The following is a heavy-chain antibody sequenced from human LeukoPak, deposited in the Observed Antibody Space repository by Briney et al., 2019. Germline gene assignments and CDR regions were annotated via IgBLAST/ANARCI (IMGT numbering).Heavy chain of an antibody. CDR1: GFTFSSYS. J-gene: IGHJ4*02. CDR3: ARGASSGYYYFDY. D-gene: IGHD3-22*01. CDR2: MSSSGSSI. Sequence: GGSLRLSCVASGFTFSSYSMNWVRQAPGKGLEWVSYMSSSGSSIYYADSVKGRFTISRDNAKNSLYLQMNSLRAEDTAVYYCARGASSGYYYFDYWGQGTLVTVSS. V-gene: IGHV3-48*04.